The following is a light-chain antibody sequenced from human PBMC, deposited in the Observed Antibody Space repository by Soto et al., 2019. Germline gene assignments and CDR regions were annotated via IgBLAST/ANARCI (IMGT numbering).Light chain of an antibody. CDR3: SSHTSATTYV. V-gene: IGLV2-14*01. CDR2: DVS. J-gene: IGLJ1*01. Sequence: QSALTQPASVSGPPGQSITISCTGTSSDVGAYNYDSWYQQYPGEAPKVIIYDVSHRPAGVSNRFSGSKSGNTASLTISGLQTQDEADYYCSSHTSATTYVFGTGTNVTGL. CDR1: SSDVGAYNY.